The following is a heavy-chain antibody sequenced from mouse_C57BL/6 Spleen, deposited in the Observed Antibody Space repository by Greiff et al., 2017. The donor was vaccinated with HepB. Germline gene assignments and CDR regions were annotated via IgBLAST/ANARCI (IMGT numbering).Heavy chain of an antibody. CDR1: GYSITSGYY. CDR3: ARVDYGSSYPFAY. CDR2: ISYDGSN. J-gene: IGHJ3*01. D-gene: IGHD1-1*01. V-gene: IGHV3-6*01. Sequence: DVKLQESGPGLVKPSQSLSLTCSVTGYSITSGYYWNWIRQFPGNKLEWMGYISYDGSNNYNPSLKNRISITRDTSKNQFFLKLNSVTTEDTATYYCARVDYGSSYPFAYWGQGTLVTVSA.